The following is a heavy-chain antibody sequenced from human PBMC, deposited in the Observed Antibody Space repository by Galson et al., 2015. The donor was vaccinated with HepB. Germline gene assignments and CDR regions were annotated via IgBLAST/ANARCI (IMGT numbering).Heavy chain of an antibody. V-gene: IGHV1-69*13. CDR1: GGSFSRYT. CDR3: ARTEEMATISPTAFEI. J-gene: IGHJ3*02. D-gene: IGHD5-24*01. Sequence: SVKVSCKASGGSFSRYTVSWVRQAPGQGLEWMGGIIPIFGATNYAQKFEGRVTIIADESTSTVYMELSSLSSEDTAVYYCARTEEMATISPTAFEIWGQGTMVTVSS. CDR2: IIPIFGAT.